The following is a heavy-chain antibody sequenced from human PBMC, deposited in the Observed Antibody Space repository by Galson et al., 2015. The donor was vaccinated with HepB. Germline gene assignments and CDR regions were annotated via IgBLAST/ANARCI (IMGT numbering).Heavy chain of an antibody. Sequence: SLRLSCAASGFTFSSYAMHWVRQAPGKGLEWVAVISYDGSNKYYADSVKGRFTISRDNSKNTLYLQMNSLRAEDTAVYYCARGLRGTTGYYYYGMDVWGQGTTVTVSS. CDR3: ARGLRGTTGYYYYGMDV. CDR1: GFTFSSYA. V-gene: IGHV3-30*04. J-gene: IGHJ6*02. D-gene: IGHD4-17*01. CDR2: ISYDGSNK.